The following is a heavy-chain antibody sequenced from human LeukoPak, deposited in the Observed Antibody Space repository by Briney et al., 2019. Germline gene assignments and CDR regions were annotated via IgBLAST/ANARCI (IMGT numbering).Heavy chain of an antibody. J-gene: IGHJ4*02. CDR3: ASGMNDYSNYNFDY. Sequence: PSETLSLTCTVSGGSISSYYWSWIRQPPGKGLEWIGYIYYSGSTYYNPSLKSRVTISVDTSKNQFSLKLSSVTAADTAVYYCASGMNDYSNYNFDYWGQGTLVTVSS. CDR1: GGSISSYY. V-gene: IGHV4-59*06. D-gene: IGHD4-11*01. CDR2: IYYSGST.